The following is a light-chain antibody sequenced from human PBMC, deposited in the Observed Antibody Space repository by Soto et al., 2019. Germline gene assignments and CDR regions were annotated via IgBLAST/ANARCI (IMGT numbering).Light chain of an antibody. V-gene: IGLV2-14*01. CDR3: SSYTSSSTPHVV. CDR2: DVS. Sequence: QSALTQPDSVSGSPGQSITISCTGTSRDVGGYNYVSWYQQHPGKAPKLMIYDVSNRPSGVSNRFSGSKFGNTASLTISWLQDEDESDEYCSSYTSSSTPHVVFGGGTKLTVI. CDR1: SRDVGGYNY. J-gene: IGLJ2*01.